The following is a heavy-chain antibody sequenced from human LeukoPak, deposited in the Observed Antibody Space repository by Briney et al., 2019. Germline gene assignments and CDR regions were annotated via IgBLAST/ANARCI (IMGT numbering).Heavy chain of an antibody. CDR1: GFTFSSYG. Sequence: GGSLRLSCAASGFTFSSYGMHWVRQAPGKGLEWVAVIWYDGSNKYYADSVKGRSTISRDNSKNTLYLQMNSLGAEDTAVYYCARGYASGSYWIDYWGQGTLVTVSS. V-gene: IGHV3-33*01. J-gene: IGHJ4*02. CDR3: ARGYASGSYWIDY. D-gene: IGHD3-10*01. CDR2: IWYDGSNK.